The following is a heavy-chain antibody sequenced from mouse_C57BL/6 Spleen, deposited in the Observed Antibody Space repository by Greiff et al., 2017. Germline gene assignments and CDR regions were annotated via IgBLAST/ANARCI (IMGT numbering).Heavy chain of an antibody. Sequence: VQLQQSGPELVKPGASVKISCKASGYTFTDYYMNWVKQSHGKSLEWIGDINPNNGGTSYNQKFKGKATLTVDKSSSTASMELRSLTSADSAGLYWGKRVSVDYVDYWGQGTTLTVSS. J-gene: IGHJ2*01. CDR2: INPNNGGT. V-gene: IGHV1-26*01. CDR1: GYTFTDYY. CDR3: GKRVSVDYVDY. D-gene: IGHD1-1*01.